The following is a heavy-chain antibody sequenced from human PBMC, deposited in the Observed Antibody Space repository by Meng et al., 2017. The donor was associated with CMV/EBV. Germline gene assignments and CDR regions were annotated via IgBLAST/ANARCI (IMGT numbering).Heavy chain of an antibody. CDR2: ISGSGTTV. J-gene: IGHJ5*02. V-gene: IGHV3-48*03. CDR3: ARGHLRASDHGS. CDR1: GFTFRNFE. Sequence: GESLKISCVASGFTFRNFEMNWVRQAPGEGLEWISYISGSGTTVDYADSVKGRFTISRDNAKNSLYLQMNSVRVEDTAVYYYARGHLRASDHGSWGQGTVVTVSS. D-gene: IGHD5-24*01.